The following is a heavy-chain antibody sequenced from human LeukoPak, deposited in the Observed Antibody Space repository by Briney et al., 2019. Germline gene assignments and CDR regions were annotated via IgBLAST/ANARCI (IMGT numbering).Heavy chain of an antibody. D-gene: IGHD3-22*01. CDR1: GGSFSGYY. CDR3: ARAGTYYYDSSGYYYEGNWFDP. J-gene: IGHJ5*02. Sequence: SETLSLTCAVYGGSFSGYYWSWIRQPPGKGLEWVGEINHSGSTNYNPSLTSRVTISVDTSKNQFSLKLSSVTAAETAVYYCARAGTYYYDSSGYYYEGNWFDPWGQGTLVTVSS. CDR2: INHSGST. V-gene: IGHV4-34*01.